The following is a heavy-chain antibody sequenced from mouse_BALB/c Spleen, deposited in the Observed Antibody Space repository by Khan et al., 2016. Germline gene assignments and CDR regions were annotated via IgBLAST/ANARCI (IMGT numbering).Heavy chain of an antibody. Sequence: VQLKESGPDLVKPSQSLSLTCTVTGYSITSGYSCHWIRQFPGNKLEWMGYIHYSGSTNYNPSLKSRISITRDTSKNQFFLQLNSVTTEDTATYYCARLRDLYFDVWGAGTTVTVSS. J-gene: IGHJ1*01. D-gene: IGHD1-1*01. CDR2: IHYSGST. CDR3: ARLRDLYFDV. CDR1: GYSITSGYS. V-gene: IGHV3-1*02.